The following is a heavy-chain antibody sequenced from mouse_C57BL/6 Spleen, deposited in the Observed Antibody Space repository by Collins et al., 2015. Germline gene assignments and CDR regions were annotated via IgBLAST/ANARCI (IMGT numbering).Heavy chain of an antibody. CDR2: IYPGSGST. Sequence: QVQLQQPGAELVKPGASVKMSCKASGYTFTSYWITWVKQRPGQGLEWIGDIYPGSGSTNYNEKFKSKATLTVDTSSSTAYMQLSSLTSEDSAVYYCARYDGYSLYAMDYWGQGTSVTVSS. CDR1: GYTFTSYW. CDR3: ARYDGYSLYAMDY. D-gene: IGHD2-3*01. J-gene: IGHJ4*01. V-gene: IGHV1-55*01.